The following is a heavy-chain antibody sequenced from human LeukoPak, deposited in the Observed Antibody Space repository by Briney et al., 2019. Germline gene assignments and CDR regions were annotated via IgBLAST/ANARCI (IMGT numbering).Heavy chain of an antibody. J-gene: IGHJ6*02. CDR2: INHSGST. Sequence: PSETLSLTCAVYGGSFSGYYWSWIRQPPGKGLEWIGEINHSGSTNYNPSLKSRVTISVDTSKNQFSLKLSSVTAADTAVYYCARFLMVTRNPAPYGMDVWGQGTTVTVSS. CDR1: GGSFSGYY. V-gene: IGHV4-34*01. CDR3: ARFLMVTRNPAPYGMDV. D-gene: IGHD4-23*01.